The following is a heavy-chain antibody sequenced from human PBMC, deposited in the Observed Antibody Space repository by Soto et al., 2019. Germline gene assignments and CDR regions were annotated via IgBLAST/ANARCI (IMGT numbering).Heavy chain of an antibody. CDR3: TRHDSNYDFWSGSPPRYGMDV. Sequence: GESLKISCAASGFTFSGSAMHWVRQASGKGLEWVGRIRSKANSYATAYAASVKGRFTISRDDSKNTAYLQMNSLKTEDTAVYYCTRHDSNYDFWSGSPPRYGMDVWGQRTTVTVSS. D-gene: IGHD3-3*01. CDR2: IRSKANSYAT. J-gene: IGHJ6*02. CDR1: GFTFSGSA. V-gene: IGHV3-73*01.